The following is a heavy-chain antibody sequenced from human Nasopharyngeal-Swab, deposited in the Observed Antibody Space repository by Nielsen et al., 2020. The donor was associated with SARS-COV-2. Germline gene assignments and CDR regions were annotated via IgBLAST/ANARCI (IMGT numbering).Heavy chain of an antibody. D-gene: IGHD2-21*01. CDR3: AKSMAYFQLSGTYNLDF. V-gene: IGHV3-30*02. CDR2: IWYDGSNK. CDR1: GFSFSTYG. Sequence: GESLKISCAASGFSFSTYGMHWVRQSPVKGLEWLTNIWYDGSNKYYADSVKGRFTVSRDSSKNTVYLQMNSLRPDDTAVYFCAKSMAYFQLSGTYNLDFWGQGTLVTVSS. J-gene: IGHJ4*02.